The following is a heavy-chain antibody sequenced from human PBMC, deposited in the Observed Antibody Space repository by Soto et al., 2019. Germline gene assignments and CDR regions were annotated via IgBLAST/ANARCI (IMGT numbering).Heavy chain of an antibody. D-gene: IGHD2-15*01. Sequence: QVQLQESGPGLVKPSQTLSLTCTVSGGSISSGGYYWSWIRQHPGKGLEWIGYIYYSGRTYYNPSLKSRVNISVDTSKNQFSLKLSSVTAADTAVYYCARVPGVVVAASYYYYGMDVWGQGTTVTVSS. V-gene: IGHV4-31*03. CDR3: ARVPGVVVAASYYYYGMDV. J-gene: IGHJ6*02. CDR2: IYYSGRT. CDR1: GGSISSGGYY.